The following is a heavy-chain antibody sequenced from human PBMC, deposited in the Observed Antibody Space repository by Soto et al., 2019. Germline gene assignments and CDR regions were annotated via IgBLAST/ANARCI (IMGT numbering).Heavy chain of an antibody. Sequence: EVQLLESGGGLVQPGGSLRLSCAASGFNFSSYAMTWVRQAPGKGLECVSSITGSGGTTYSADSVKGRFAISRDNSKNTLYLQMNRLRAEDTAVYYCAKGGSSGIYILGLWGQGTLVTVSS. D-gene: IGHD3-10*01. CDR2: ITGSGGTT. CDR1: GFNFSSYA. V-gene: IGHV3-23*01. J-gene: IGHJ4*02. CDR3: AKGGSSGIYILGL.